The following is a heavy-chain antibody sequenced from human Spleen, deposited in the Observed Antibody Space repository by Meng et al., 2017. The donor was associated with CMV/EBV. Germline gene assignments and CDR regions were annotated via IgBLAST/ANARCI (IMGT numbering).Heavy chain of an antibody. J-gene: IGHJ6*02. CDR3: AGFGVTITNGLDD. D-gene: IGHD3-3*01. V-gene: IGHV3-21*01. CDR1: GFTFSAFS. Sequence: GESLKISCAASGFTFSAFSMNWVRQAPGKGLEWVSSISTTSTYIYYADSLKGRFTISRDNAKNSLYLHMNSLRVEDTAVYYCAGFGVTITNGLDDWGQGTTVTVSS. CDR2: ISTTSTYI.